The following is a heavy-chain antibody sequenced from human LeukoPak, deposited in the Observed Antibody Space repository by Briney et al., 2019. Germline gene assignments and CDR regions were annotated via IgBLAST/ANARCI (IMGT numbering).Heavy chain of an antibody. Sequence: SETLSLTCSLSGGSIISSSYYWAWIRQPPGMGLEWIGSIYYSGITYYNTSLKSRATVSVDTSKNQFFLHLISVTAADTAVYYCARRNGHSWDVGNWFDPWGQGTLVTVSS. V-gene: IGHV4-39*01. CDR2: IYYSGIT. D-gene: IGHD6-13*01. CDR3: ARRNGHSWDVGNWFDP. J-gene: IGHJ5*02. CDR1: GGSIISSSYY.